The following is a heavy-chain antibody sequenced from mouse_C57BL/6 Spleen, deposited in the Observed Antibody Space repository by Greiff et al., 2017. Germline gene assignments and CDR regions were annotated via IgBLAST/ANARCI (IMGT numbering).Heavy chain of an antibody. CDR1: GFNIKNTY. J-gene: IGHJ1*03. D-gene: IGHD4-1*01. Sequence: VHVKQSVAELVRPGASVKLSCTASGFNIKNTYMHWVKQRPEQGLEWIGRIDPANGNTKYAPKFQGKATITADTSSNTAYLQLSSLTSEDTAIYYCARATGTNWYFDVWGTGTTVTVSS. CDR2: IDPANGNT. CDR3: ARATGTNWYFDV. V-gene: IGHV14-3*01.